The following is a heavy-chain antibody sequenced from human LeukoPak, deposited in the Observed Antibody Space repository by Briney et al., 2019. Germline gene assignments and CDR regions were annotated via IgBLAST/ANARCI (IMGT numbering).Heavy chain of an antibody. D-gene: IGHD6-19*01. CDR2: IRYDGSNK. Sequence: GGSLRLSCVASGFTFSSYGMHWVRQAPGKGLEWVAFIRYDGSNKYYADSVKGRFTISRDNSKNTLYLQMNSLRAEDTAVYYCAKDRGGYSSGWSDFDYWGQGTLVTVSS. CDR1: GFTFSSYG. V-gene: IGHV3-30*02. J-gene: IGHJ4*02. CDR3: AKDRGGYSSGWSDFDY.